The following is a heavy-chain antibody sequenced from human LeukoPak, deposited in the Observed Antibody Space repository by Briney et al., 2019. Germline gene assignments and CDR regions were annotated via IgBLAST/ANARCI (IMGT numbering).Heavy chain of an antibody. CDR1: GFTFSSYE. J-gene: IGHJ4*02. CDR3: ARGGYSSSSWYFDY. Sequence: GGSLRLSCAASGFTFSSYEMNWVRQAPGKGLEWVSYISNSGSTIYYADSVKGRFTISRDNAKNSLSLQMNSLRAEDTAVYYCARGGYSSSSWYFDYWGQGTLVTVSS. CDR2: ISNSGSTI. V-gene: IGHV3-48*03. D-gene: IGHD6-6*01.